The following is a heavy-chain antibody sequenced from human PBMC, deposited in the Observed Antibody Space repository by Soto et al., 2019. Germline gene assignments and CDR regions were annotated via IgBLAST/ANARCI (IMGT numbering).Heavy chain of an antibody. CDR3: ARGDRGGSGSPASYYYSGLDV. CDR1: GFTFSSYA. Sequence: GGSLRLSCAASGFTFSSYAMSWVRQSPGKGLEWVSSVSAGGDMTYYSDSVKGRFTISRDNSNNALFLQMNSLRIEDTALYYCARGDRGGSGSPASYYYSGLDVWGQGTTVTVSS. D-gene: IGHD3-10*01. V-gene: IGHV3-23*01. CDR2: VSAGGDMT. J-gene: IGHJ6*02.